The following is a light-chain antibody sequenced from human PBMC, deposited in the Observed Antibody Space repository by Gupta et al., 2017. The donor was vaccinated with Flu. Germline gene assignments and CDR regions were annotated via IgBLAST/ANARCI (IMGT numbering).Light chain of an antibody. CDR2: CAT. CDR3: QQYHERPPYT. Sequence: EIVMTQSPATLSVSPGERATLSCRASQSIGRNLAWYHQKPGQAPRLLIFCATARATGIPGRISGSGCGTEFTLTISSLQSEDFGVYYCQQYHERPPYTFGQGTQL. V-gene: IGKV3-15*01. J-gene: IGKJ2*01. CDR1: QSIGRN.